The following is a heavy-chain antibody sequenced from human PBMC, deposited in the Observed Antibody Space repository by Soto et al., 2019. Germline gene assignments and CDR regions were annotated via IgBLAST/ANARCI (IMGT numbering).Heavy chain of an antibody. J-gene: IGHJ4*02. V-gene: IGHV1-18*03. Sequence: QVQLVQSGAEVKKPGASVKVSCKASGYTFTSYGISWVRQAPGQGLEWMGWISAYSGNTNYAQNLQGRVTMTTDTATTTTSMRPRGMELKNMAVDYSARYYGILYCYYWEVDYWGQGTLVTVSS. D-gene: IGHD3-9*01. CDR2: ISAYSGNT. CDR1: GYTFTSYG. CDR3: ARYYGILYCYYWEVDY.